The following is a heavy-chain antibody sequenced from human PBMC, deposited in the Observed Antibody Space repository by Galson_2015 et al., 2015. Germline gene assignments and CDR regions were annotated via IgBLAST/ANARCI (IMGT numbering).Heavy chain of an antibody. CDR1: GFTFSSYW. CDR3: ARDRISPPRYFYYYMDV. Sequence: SLRLSCAASGFTFSSYWMSWVRQAPGKGLEWVANIKQDGSEKYYVDSVQGRFTISRDNAKNSLYLQMNSLRAEDTAVYYCARDRISPPRYFYYYMDVSGKGTTVTVSS. V-gene: IGHV3-7*01. CDR2: IKQDGSEK. J-gene: IGHJ6*03. D-gene: IGHD3-3*02.